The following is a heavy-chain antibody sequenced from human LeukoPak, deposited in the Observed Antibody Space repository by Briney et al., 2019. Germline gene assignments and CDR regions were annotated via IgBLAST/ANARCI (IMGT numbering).Heavy chain of an antibody. Sequence: MSSQTLSLTCTVSGGSISSGGYYWSWIRQHPGKGLEWIGYIYYSGSTNYNPSLKSRVTISVDTSKNQFSLKLSSVTAADTAVYYCAGKYSNYDYYYYYYGMDVWGQGTTVTVSS. CDR1: GGSISSGGYY. D-gene: IGHD4-11*01. CDR2: IYYSGST. CDR3: AGKYSNYDYYYYYYGMDV. J-gene: IGHJ6*02. V-gene: IGHV4-31*03.